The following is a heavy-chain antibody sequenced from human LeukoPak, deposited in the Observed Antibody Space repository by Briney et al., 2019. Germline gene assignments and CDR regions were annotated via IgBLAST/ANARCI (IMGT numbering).Heavy chain of an antibody. CDR2: IYNSGST. Sequence: SETLSLTCTVSGGSISSSSHYGGWIRQSPGKGLEWIGSIYNSGSTYYNPSFKSRVTISVDTSKNHFSLKLSSVTAADTAVYYCARERLTYYDFWSGSPHNWFDPWGQGTLVTVSS. CDR1: GGSISSSSHY. J-gene: IGHJ5*02. V-gene: IGHV4-39*02. CDR3: ARERLTYYDFWSGSPHNWFDP. D-gene: IGHD3-3*01.